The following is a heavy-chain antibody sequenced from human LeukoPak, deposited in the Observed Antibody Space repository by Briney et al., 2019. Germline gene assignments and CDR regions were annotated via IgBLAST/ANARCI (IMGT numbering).Heavy chain of an antibody. V-gene: IGHV5-51*01. CDR1: RYSFTSYY. J-gene: IGHJ4*02. CDR2: IFPGDSDT. Sequence: GVSLKLSCEGSRYSFTSYYIVWVRQMPGKGLVWMGIIFPGDSDTKYSPSFQGQVTNSADKSISTAYLQGSSLKASDTAMYYCARRMGQQVGADYWGQGTLVTVSS. D-gene: IGHD6-13*01. CDR3: ARRMGQQVGADY.